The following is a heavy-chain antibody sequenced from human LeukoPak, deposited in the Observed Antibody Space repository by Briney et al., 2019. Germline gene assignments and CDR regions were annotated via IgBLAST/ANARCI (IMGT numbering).Heavy chain of an antibody. CDR2: IYYSGST. CDR1: GGSISSSSYY. J-gene: IGHJ6*02. V-gene: IGHV4-39*01. CDR3: ASLSRLGYCSGGSCYSSYYYYGMDV. D-gene: IGHD2-15*01. Sequence: SETLSLTCTVSGGSISSSSYYWGWIRQPPGKGLEWIGSIYYSGSTYYNPSLKSRVTISVDTSKNQFSLKLSSVTAADTAVYYCASLSRLGYCSGGSCYSSYYYYGMDVWGQGTTVTVSS.